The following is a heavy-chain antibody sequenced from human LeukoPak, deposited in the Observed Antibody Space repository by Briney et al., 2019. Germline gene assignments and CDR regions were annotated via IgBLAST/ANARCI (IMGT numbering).Heavy chain of an antibody. J-gene: IGHJ3*02. CDR1: GFTVSSNY. V-gene: IGHV3-53*01. D-gene: IGHD4-17*01. Sequence: GGSLRLSCAASGFTVSSNYMSWVRQAPGKGLEWVSVIYSGGSTYYADSVKGRFTISRDNSKNTLYLQMNSLRAEDTAVYYCARARTTVTKAFDIWGQGTMVTISS. CDR3: ARARTTVTKAFDI. CDR2: IYSGGST.